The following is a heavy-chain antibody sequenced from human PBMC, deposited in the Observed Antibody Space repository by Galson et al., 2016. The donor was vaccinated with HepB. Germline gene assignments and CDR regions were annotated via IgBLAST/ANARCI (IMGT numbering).Heavy chain of an antibody. CDR2: INPNRGGT. CDR3: SRGTRESYCGGVSCYSVYYYYYQMDV. D-gene: IGHD2-15*01. CDR1: GYTFTGYY. J-gene: IGHJ6*02. Sequence: SVKVSCKASGYTFTGYYMHWVRQAPGPGLEWMGRINPNRGGTNYAQKLQGRVTMTRDTSISTAYLELTSLTSKDTAVYCCSRGTRESYCGGVSCYSVYYYYYQMDVWGQGTTVTVSS. V-gene: IGHV1-2*06.